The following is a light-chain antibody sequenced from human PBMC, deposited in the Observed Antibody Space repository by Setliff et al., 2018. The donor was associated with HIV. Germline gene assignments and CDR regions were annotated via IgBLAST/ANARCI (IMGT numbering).Light chain of an antibody. Sequence: ALAQPASVSGSPGQSITISCTGTSSDVGGYNYVSWYQQHPGKAPKLMISDVSKRPSGVSSRFSGSKSGNTASLTISGLQTEDEADYYCSSYTSSSTYVFGTGTKVTVL. CDR1: SSDVGGYNY. CDR3: SSYTSSSTYV. CDR2: DVS. J-gene: IGLJ1*01. V-gene: IGLV2-14*01.